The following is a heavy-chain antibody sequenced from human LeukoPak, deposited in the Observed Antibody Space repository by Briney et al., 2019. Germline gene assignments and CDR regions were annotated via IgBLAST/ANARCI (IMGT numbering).Heavy chain of an antibody. Sequence: PSQTLSLTCAVSGGSISSGGYSWSWIRQPPGKGLEWIGYIYHSGSTYYNPSLKSRVTISVDTSKNQFSLKLSSVTAADTAVYYCAREDYTDRFFDFWGQGTLVTVSS. V-gene: IGHV4-30-2*05. CDR1: GGSISSGGYS. D-gene: IGHD4-11*01. J-gene: IGHJ4*02. CDR3: AREDYTDRFFDF. CDR2: IYHSGST.